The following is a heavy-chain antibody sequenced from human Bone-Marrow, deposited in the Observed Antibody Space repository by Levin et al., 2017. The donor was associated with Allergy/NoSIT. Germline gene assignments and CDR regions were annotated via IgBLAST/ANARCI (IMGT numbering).Heavy chain of an antibody. CDR2: IYHSGST. CDR1: GDSISSSNW. CDR3: ARDKIAAANSHYFDY. V-gene: IGHV4-4*02. Sequence: PSETLSLTCAVSGDSISSSNWWSWVRQPPGKGLEWIGEIYHSGSTNYNPSLKSRVTISVDKSKNRFSLKLSSVTAADTAVYYCARDKIAAANSHYFDYWGQGTLVTVSS. D-gene: IGHD6-13*01. J-gene: IGHJ4*02.